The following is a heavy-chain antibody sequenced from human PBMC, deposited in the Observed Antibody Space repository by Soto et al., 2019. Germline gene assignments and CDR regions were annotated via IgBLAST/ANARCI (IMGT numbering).Heavy chain of an antibody. V-gene: IGHV3-7*03. CDR2: IKCDGSEK. Sequence: GGSLRLSCAASGFTFSSSWMHWVCQAPEKGLEWVADIKCDGSEKYYVDSVKGRLTISRDNAKNSLYLQVNSLRAEDTAVYYCARGGYCPVYWGQGTLVTVSS. D-gene: IGHD1-26*01. CDR3: ARGGYCPVY. CDR1: GFTFSSSW. J-gene: IGHJ4*02.